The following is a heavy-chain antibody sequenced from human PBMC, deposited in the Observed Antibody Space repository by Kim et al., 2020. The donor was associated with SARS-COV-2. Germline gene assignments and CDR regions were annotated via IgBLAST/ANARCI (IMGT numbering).Heavy chain of an antibody. CDR3: AKDEVAGDRSRWYDGNWCDP. V-gene: IGHV1-46*01. J-gene: IGHJ5*02. CDR1: GYTFTNYY. Sequence: ASVKVSCKASGYTFTNYYVHWVRQAPGQGLEWMGLINPLDGVTTYAQKFQGRVTMTRDTSTSTVYMELSSLTSEDTAVYYCAKDEVAGDRSRWYDGNWCDPWRQGTLVTVAP. D-gene: IGHD6-13*01. CDR2: INPLDGVT.